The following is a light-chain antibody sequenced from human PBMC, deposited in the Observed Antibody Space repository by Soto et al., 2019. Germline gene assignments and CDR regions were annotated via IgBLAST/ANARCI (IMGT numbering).Light chain of an antibody. CDR2: LGS. CDR1: QSLLHSNGYNY. J-gene: IGKJ1*01. V-gene: IGKV2-28*01. Sequence: DIVMAQSPLSLPVTPGEPASISCRSSQSLLHSNGYNYLDWYLRKPGQSPQLLIYLGSNRASGVPDRFSGSGSGTDFTLKISRVEAEDVGVYYCMQALQWTFGQGTKVDIK. CDR3: MQALQWT.